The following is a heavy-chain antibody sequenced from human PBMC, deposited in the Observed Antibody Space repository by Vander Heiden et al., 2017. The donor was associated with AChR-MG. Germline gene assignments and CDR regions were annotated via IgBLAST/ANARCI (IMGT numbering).Heavy chain of an antibody. D-gene: IGHD6-13*01. CDR3: ARDPRGSSSWYWDYYYGMDV. CDR2: IYTSGST. V-gene: IGHV4-4*07. Sequence: QVQLQESGPGLVKPSETLSLTCTVSGGSISSYYWSWIRQPAGKGLEWIGRIYTSGSTNYNPSLKSRVTMSVDTSKNQFSLKLSSVTAADTAVYYCARDPRGSSSWYWDYYYGMDVWGQGTTVTVSS. J-gene: IGHJ6*02. CDR1: GGSISSYY.